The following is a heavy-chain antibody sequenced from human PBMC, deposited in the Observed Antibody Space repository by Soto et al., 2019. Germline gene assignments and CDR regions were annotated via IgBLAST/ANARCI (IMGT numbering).Heavy chain of an antibody. J-gene: IGHJ6*02. D-gene: IGHD3-3*01. V-gene: IGHV1-69*13. CDR2: IIPIFGTP. Sequence: SVKVSCKASGGTFTSYGIGWVRQAPGQGPELVGGIIPIFGTPNYAPKFRGRVTITADESTSTSYMEVTSLRSEDTAGYYCAVRSTYSHYYYAMDVWGQGTTVTVSS. CDR3: AVRSTYSHYYYAMDV. CDR1: GGTFTSYG.